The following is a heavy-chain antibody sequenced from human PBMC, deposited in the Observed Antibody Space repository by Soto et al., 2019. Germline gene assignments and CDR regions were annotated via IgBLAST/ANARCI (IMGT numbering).Heavy chain of an antibody. CDR2: IYPGDSDT. Sequence: GESLKISCKGSGYSFTSYWIAWVRQMPGKGLECMGIIYPGDSDTRYSPSFQGQVTISADKSSAYLQWNSSEASDTAMYYCARWYSSGLYYLDYWGQGTPVTVSS. J-gene: IGHJ4*02. D-gene: IGHD6-19*01. CDR1: GYSFTSYW. CDR3: ARWYSSGLYYLDY. V-gene: IGHV5-51*01.